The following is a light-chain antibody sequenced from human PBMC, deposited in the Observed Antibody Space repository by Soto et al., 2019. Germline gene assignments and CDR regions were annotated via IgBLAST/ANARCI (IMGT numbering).Light chain of an antibody. Sequence: EIVMTQSPATLSVSPGERATLSCRASQSITGNLTWYQQKPGQAPRLLIYDASTRATGIPARFSGSGSGTEFTLTISSLQSEDFAVYSCLQCHNLWAFGQGTKVEI. V-gene: IGKV3-15*01. CDR3: LQCHNLWA. J-gene: IGKJ1*01. CDR1: QSITGN. CDR2: DAS.